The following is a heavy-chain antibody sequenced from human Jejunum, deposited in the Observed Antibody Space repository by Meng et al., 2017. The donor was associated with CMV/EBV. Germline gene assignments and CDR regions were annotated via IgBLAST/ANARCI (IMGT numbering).Heavy chain of an antibody. J-gene: IGHJ4*02. CDR3: TRDYSGNWAIDY. Sequence: CKASGYTFTAYWTHWVRQAPGQGLEWMGRIHPNAGSIDYAQKFQGRVTMTRDTSISTVYMDLSSLTSDDTAVYYCTRDYSGNWAIDYWGQGTLVTVSS. CDR2: IHPNAGSI. D-gene: IGHD4-23*01. CDR1: GYTFTAYW. V-gene: IGHV1-2*06.